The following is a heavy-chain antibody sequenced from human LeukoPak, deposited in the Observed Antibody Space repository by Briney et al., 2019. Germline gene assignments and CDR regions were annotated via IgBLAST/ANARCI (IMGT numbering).Heavy chain of an antibody. CDR1: GYTFTNYG. CDR2: ISAYTGNT. Sequence: ASVKVSCKASGYTFTNYGITWVRQAPGQGLEWMGWISAYTGNTNYVQKFKGRVTMATDASTSTAYIELRSLRSDDTAIYYCARDIATVVHQDWGQGTLVTVSS. CDR3: ARDIATVVHQD. V-gene: IGHV1-18*01. J-gene: IGHJ4*02. D-gene: IGHD2-2*01.